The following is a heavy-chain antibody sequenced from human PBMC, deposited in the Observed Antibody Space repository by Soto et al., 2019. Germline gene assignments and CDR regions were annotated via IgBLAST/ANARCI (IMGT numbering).Heavy chain of an antibody. CDR2: INAGNGNT. J-gene: IGHJ4*02. D-gene: IGHD3-22*01. CDR1: GYTFTSYD. V-gene: IGHV1-3*01. CDR3: ARGSGYYYWDDY. Sequence: GASVKVSCKASGYTFTSYDINWVRQATGQRLEWMGWINAGNGNTKYSQKFQGRVTITRDTSASTAYMELSSLRSEDTAVYYCARGSGYYYWDDYWGQGTLVTVSS.